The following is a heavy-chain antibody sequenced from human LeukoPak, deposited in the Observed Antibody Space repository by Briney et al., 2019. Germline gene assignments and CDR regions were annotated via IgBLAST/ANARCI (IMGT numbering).Heavy chain of an antibody. D-gene: IGHD2-15*01. CDR1: GYTFTNYA. J-gene: IGHJ4*02. V-gene: IGHV7-4-1*02. CDR2: INPNTANP. Sequence: ASVKVSCKASGYTFTNYAISWVRQAPGQGLEWMGWINPNTANPTYAQGFTGRFVFSVDTSVTTAYLQISRLKAEDTAVYYCARPYCSGDNCHSYFDHWGQGTLVTVSS. CDR3: ARPYCSGDNCHSYFDH.